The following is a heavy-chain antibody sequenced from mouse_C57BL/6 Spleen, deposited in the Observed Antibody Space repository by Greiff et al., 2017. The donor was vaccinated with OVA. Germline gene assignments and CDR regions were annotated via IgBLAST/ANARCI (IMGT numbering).Heavy chain of an antibody. V-gene: IGHV1-39*01. D-gene: IGHD1-1*01. CDR1: GYSFTDYN. Sequence: VQLQQSGPELVKPGASVKISCKASGYSFTDYNMNWVKQSNGKSLEWIGVINPNYGTTSYNQKFKGKATLTVDQSSSTAYMQLNSLTSEDSAVYYCSSSFYGSTWYFDVWGTGTTVTVSS. CDR2: INPNYGTT. CDR3: SSSFYGSTWYFDV. J-gene: IGHJ1*03.